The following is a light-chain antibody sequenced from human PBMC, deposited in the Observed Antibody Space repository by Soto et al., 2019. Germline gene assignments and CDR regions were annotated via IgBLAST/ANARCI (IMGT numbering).Light chain of an antibody. CDR1: QSISSR. J-gene: IGKJ1*01. V-gene: IGKV1-5*03. CDR2: KAS. Sequence: DIQMTQSPFNLSASVGDRIIITCRASQSISSRLAWYQQKSGKTPKLLLSKASSLEGGVPSRFSGSESGPEFTLTISGLQRDDFATYYCQQYDSYPWTFGQGTKVDIK. CDR3: QQYDSYPWT.